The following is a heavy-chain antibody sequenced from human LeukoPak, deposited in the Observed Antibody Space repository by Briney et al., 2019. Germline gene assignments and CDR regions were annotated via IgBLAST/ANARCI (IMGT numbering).Heavy chain of an antibody. V-gene: IGHV4-34*01. CDR2: INHSGST. Sequence: PSETLSLTCAVYGGSFSGYYWSRIRQPPGKGLEWIGEINHSGSTNYNPSLKSRVTISVDTSKNQFSLKLSSVTAAGTAVYYCARSRRDGYNGRLPDYWGQGTLVTVSS. CDR3: ARSRRDGYNGRLPDY. CDR1: GGSFSGYY. D-gene: IGHD5-24*01. J-gene: IGHJ4*02.